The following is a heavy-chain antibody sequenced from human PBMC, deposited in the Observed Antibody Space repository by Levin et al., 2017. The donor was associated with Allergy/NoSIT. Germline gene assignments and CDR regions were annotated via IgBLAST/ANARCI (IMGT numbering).Heavy chain of an antibody. CDR3: AKGGYCSGGSCRRPYYYMDV. Sequence: SETLSLTCAVYGGSFSGYYWSWIRQPPGKGLEWIGEINHSGSTNYNPSLKSRVTISVDTSKNQFSLKLSSVTAADTAVYYCAKGGYCSGGSCRRPYYYMDVWGKGTTVTVSS. CDR2: INHSGST. D-gene: IGHD2-15*01. CDR1: GGSFSGYY. J-gene: IGHJ6*03. V-gene: IGHV4-34*01.